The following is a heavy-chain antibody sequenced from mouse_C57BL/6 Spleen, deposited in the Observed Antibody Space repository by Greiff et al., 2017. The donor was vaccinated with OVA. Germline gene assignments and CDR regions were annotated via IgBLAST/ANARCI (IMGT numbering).Heavy chain of an antibody. CDR3: ARVTTMDRGFAY. CDR2: IYPGDGDT. D-gene: IGHD2-1*01. V-gene: IGHV1-80*01. CDR1: GYAFSSYW. Sequence: VQLQQSGAELVKPGASVKISCKASGYAFSSYWMNWVKQRPGKGLEWIGQIYPGDGDTNYNGKFKGKATLTADKSSSTAYMQLSSLTSEDAAVYFCARVTTMDRGFAYWGQGTLVTVSA. J-gene: IGHJ3*01.